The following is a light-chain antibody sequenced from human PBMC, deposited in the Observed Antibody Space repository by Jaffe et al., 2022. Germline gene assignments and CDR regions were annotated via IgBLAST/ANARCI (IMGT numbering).Light chain of an antibody. CDR2: DVI. V-gene: IGLV2-11*01. CDR3: CSFAGTYWV. J-gene: IGLJ3*02. CDR1: RNDVGGYNY. Sequence: QSALTQPRSVSGSPGQSVTISCTGTRNDVGGYNYVSWYQQYPGKAPQLMVYDVIKRPSGVPDRFSGSKSVNTASLTISGLQAEDEADYYCCSFAGTYWVFGGGTKLTVL.